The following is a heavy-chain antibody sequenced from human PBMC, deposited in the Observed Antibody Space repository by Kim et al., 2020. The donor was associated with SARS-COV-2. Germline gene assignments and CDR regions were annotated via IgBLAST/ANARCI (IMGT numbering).Heavy chain of an antibody. CDR3: ARGHDYGDYWSTYYYYGMDV. D-gene: IGHD4-17*01. CDR2: IYYSGST. J-gene: IGHJ6*02. CDR1: GGSISSGDYY. V-gene: IGHV4-30-4*01. Sequence: SETLSLTCTVSGGSISSGDYYWSWIRQPPGKGLEWIGYIYYSGSTYYNPSLKSRVTISVDTSKNQFSLKLSSVTAADTAVYYCARGHDYGDYWSTYYYYGMDVWGQGTTVTVSS.